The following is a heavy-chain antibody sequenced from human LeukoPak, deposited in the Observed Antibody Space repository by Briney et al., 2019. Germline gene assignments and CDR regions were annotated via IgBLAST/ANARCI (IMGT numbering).Heavy chain of an antibody. CDR1: GFTFNNYA. V-gene: IGHV3-48*04. CDR3: ARLRYYGMDV. CDR2: TSSSSSTI. Sequence: GGSLRLSCAASGFTFNNYAMSWVRQAPGKGLEWVSYTSSSSSTIYYADSVKSRFTISRDNAKNSLYLQMNSLRAEDTAVYYCARLRYYGMDVWGQGTTVTVSS. J-gene: IGHJ6*02.